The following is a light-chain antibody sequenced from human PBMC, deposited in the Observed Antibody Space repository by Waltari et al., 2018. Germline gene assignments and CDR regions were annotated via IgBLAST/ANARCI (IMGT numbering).Light chain of an antibody. V-gene: IGKV1-9*01. CDR2: AAS. Sequence: DIQLTQSPSFLSASVGDRVTITCRASQAISSYLAWYQQKPGRAPKLLIYAASTLQSGVPSGFSGSGSGTEFTLTISSLQPEDFATYYCQQLDSFPIIFGQGTRLEIK. J-gene: IGKJ5*01. CDR1: QAISSY. CDR3: QQLDSFPII.